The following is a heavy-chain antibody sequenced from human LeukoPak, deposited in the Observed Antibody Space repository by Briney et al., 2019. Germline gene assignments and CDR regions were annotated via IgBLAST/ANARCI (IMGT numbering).Heavy chain of an antibody. V-gene: IGHV3-7*03. CDR2: IKQDGSEI. D-gene: IGHD5/OR15-5a*01. CDR3: ARGRGLPSTIADY. Sequence: GGSLRLSRAASEFIFSTFWMHWLRQAPGKELEWVANIKQDGSEIHYVDSVKGRFTISRDNTKNSLYLQMNSLRAEDTAVYYCARGRGLPSTIADYWGQGTLVTVSS. J-gene: IGHJ4*02. CDR1: EFIFSTFW.